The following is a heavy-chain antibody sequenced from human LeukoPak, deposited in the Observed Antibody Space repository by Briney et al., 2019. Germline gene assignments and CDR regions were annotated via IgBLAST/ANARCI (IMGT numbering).Heavy chain of an antibody. D-gene: IGHD4-17*01. CDR1: GGSISSGGYY. V-gene: IGHV4-30-2*01. J-gene: IGHJ5*02. Sequence: SQTLSLTCTVSGGSISSGGYYWSWIRQPPGKGLEWIGYIYHSGSTYYNPSLKSRVTISVDRSKNQFSLKLSSVTAADTAVYYCARPGTTVTTNWFDPWGQGTLVTVSS. CDR2: IYHSGST. CDR3: ARPGTTVTTNWFDP.